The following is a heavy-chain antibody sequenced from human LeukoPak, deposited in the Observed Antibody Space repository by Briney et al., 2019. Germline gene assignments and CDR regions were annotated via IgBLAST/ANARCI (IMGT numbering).Heavy chain of an antibody. CDR1: GFTFSSYA. CDR3: ARDHIAPGLLFDC. Sequence: GGSLRLSCAASGFTFSSYAMSWVRQAPGKGLEWVSAISGSGGSTYYADSVKGRFTISRDNSKNTLYLQMNSLRAEDTAVYYCARDHIAPGLLFDCWGQGTQVTVSS. J-gene: IGHJ4*02. D-gene: IGHD2-21*01. CDR2: ISGSGGST. V-gene: IGHV3-23*01.